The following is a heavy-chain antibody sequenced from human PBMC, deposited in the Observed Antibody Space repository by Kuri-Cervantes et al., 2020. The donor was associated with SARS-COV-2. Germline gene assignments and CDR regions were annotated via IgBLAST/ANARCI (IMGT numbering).Heavy chain of an antibody. Sequence: ASVKVSCNASGGTFSSYAISWVRQAPGQGLEWMGMINPSGGSTTYGQKFQGRVTMTRDTSTSTVFMQLSSLRSEDTALYYCARDSLSRRKSSDYMDVWGKGTTVTVSS. V-gene: IGHV1-46*01. CDR3: ARDSLSRRKSSDYMDV. CDR2: INPSGGST. CDR1: GGTFSSYA. J-gene: IGHJ6*03.